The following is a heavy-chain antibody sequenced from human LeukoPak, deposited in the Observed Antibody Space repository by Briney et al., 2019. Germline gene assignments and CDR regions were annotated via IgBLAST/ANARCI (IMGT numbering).Heavy chain of an antibody. CDR3: ARRDHIIVRTEDY. V-gene: IGHV1-2*06. D-gene: IGHD2/OR15-2a*01. CDR1: GYTFTDYY. J-gene: IGHJ4*02. CDR2: INPNSGGT. Sequence: ASVKVSCKTSGYTFTDYYMHWVRQAPGQGLEWMGRINPNSGGTNYAQKFQGRVTMTRDTSNSIAYMELSRLTSDDTAVYYCARRDHIIVRTEDYWGQGTLVTVSS.